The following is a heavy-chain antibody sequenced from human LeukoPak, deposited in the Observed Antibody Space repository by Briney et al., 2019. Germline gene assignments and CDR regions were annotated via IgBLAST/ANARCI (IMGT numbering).Heavy chain of an antibody. Sequence: ASVKVSCKASGYTFTTYGISWVRQAPGQGPEWMGWISTFNSNTNFEQKFQGRVTMITDTSTSTAYMELRSLRSDDTAVYYCAREVVATKKGYDFYFYLDVWGQGTTVTVS. V-gene: IGHV1-18*01. J-gene: IGHJ6*02. CDR1: GYTFTTYG. D-gene: IGHD5-12*01. CDR3: AREVVATKKGYDFYFYLDV. CDR2: ISTFNSNT.